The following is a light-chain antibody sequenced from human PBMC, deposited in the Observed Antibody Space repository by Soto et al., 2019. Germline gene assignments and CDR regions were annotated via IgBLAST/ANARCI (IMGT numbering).Light chain of an antibody. CDR1: QNVRSY. CDR3: QQTFSLPRT. Sequence: DRVTITCRASQNVRSYLNWYQQKPGKAPNLLISETSTLESGVPARFSGDGYGTHFTLTISNLHPDDFATYFCQQTFSLPRTFGQGTKVDIK. J-gene: IGKJ1*01. CDR2: ETS. V-gene: IGKV1-39*01.